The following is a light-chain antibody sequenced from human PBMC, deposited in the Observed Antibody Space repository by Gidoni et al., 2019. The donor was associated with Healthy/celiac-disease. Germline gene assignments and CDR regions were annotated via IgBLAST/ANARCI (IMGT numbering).Light chain of an antibody. CDR3: MQDIQTPPT. Sequence: DIVMTQYPLSLPVTPGEPASISCRSSQSLLHSNGYNYLDCDLQKPGQFPQLLIYFGSNRDSGVPDRFSGSGSGTDFSLEISRVEAEDVGVYYCMQDIQTPPTFGQGTKVEIK. J-gene: IGKJ1*01. CDR1: QSLLHSNGYNY. CDR2: FGS. V-gene: IGKV2-28*01.